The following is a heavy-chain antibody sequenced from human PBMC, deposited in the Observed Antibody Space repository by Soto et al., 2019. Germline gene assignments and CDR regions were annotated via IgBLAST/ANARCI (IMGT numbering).Heavy chain of an antibody. J-gene: IGHJ6*02. CDR1: GFTFSSYG. CDR3: ARDKEGIGSGGRELGGMDV. Sequence: GGSLRLSCAASGFTFSSYGMHWVRQAPGKGLEWVAVIWYDGSNKYYADSVNGRFTISRDNSKNTLYLQMNSLRAEDTAVYYCARDKEGIGSGGRELGGMDVWGQGTTVTVSS. V-gene: IGHV3-33*01. D-gene: IGHD1-26*01. CDR2: IWYDGSNK.